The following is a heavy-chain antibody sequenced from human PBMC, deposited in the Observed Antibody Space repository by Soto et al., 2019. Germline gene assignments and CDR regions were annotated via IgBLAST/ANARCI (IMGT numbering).Heavy chain of an antibody. D-gene: IGHD3-9*01. CDR3: ARDSFRFDILTGYFDY. CDR2: TYYRSKWYN. J-gene: IGHJ4*02. CDR1: GDSVSSNSAA. Sequence: SQPLSLTCAISGDSVSSNSAAWNWIRQSPSRGLEWLGRTYYRSKWYNDYAVSVKSRITINPDTSKNQFSLQLNSVTPEDTAVYYCARDSFRFDILTGYFDYWGQGTLVTVSS. V-gene: IGHV6-1*01.